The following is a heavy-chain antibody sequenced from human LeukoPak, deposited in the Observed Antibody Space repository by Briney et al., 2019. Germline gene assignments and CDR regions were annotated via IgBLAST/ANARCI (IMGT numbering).Heavy chain of an antibody. CDR2: IIPILGIA. CDR3: ARGQIMITFGGVAPLYYFDY. V-gene: IGHV1-69*02. D-gene: IGHD3-16*01. J-gene: IGHJ4*02. Sequence: SVKVSCKASGGTFSSYTISWVRQAPGQGLEWMGRIIPILGIANYAQKFQGRVTITADKSTSTAYMELSSLRSEDTALYYCARGQIMITFGGVAPLYYFDYWGQGTLVTVSS. CDR1: GGTFSSYT.